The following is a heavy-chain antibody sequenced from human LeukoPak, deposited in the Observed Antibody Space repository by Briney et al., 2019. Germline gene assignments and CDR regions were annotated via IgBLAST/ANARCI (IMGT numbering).Heavy chain of an antibody. Sequence: SGTLSLTCTVSGGSISSYYWSWIRQTPGKGLEWIGYIYYSGSTNYNPSLKSRVTISVDTSKNQFSLKLSSVTAADTAVYYCARSMVRGVIFEAFFDYWGQGTLVTVSS. CDR1: GGSISSYY. J-gene: IGHJ4*02. CDR3: ARSMVRGVIFEAFFDY. D-gene: IGHD3-10*01. CDR2: IYYSGST. V-gene: IGHV4-59*01.